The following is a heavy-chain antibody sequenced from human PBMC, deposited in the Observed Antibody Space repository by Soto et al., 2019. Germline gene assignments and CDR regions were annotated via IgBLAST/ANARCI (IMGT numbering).Heavy chain of an antibody. CDR1: GFTFSSYW. J-gene: IGHJ4*02. CDR2: IKSDGSST. D-gene: IGHD6-19*01. CDR3: ARAMAGSFDS. Sequence: EVQLVESGGGLVQPGESLRLSCAASGFTFSSYWMHWVRQAPGKGLVWVSRIKSDGSSTYYADSVKGRFTISRDNAKNTLYLQMNSLRAEDTAVYHCARAMAGSFDSWGQGTLVTVSS. V-gene: IGHV3-74*01.